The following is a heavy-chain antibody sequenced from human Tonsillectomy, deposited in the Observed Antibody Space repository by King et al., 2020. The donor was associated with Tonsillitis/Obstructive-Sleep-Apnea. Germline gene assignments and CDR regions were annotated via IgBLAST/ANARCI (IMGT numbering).Heavy chain of an antibody. Sequence: VQLQESGPGLVKPSHTLSLTCTVSGGSISSGGYYWSWIRQHPGKGLEWIGYIYDSGTTYYNPSLKSRVSISVDTSKNQFSLTLSSVTAADTAVYYCGTGDDYDNYLDYCGQGTLVTLSS. J-gene: IGHJ4*02. D-gene: IGHD4-17*01. CDR1: GGSISSGGYY. V-gene: IGHV4-31*03. CDR2: IYDSGTT. CDR3: GTGDDYDNYLDY.